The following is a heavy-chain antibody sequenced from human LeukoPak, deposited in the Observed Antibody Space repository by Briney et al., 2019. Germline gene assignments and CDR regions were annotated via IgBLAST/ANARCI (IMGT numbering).Heavy chain of an antibody. Sequence: PAASVKVSCKASGYTFTGYYIHWVRQAPGQGLEWMGWISAYNGNTNYAQKLQGRVTMTTDTSTSTAYMELRSLRSDDTAVYYCARGLWSPVDYWGQGTLVTVSS. CDR1: GYTFTGYY. CDR3: ARGLWSPVDY. D-gene: IGHD3-10*01. V-gene: IGHV1-18*04. J-gene: IGHJ4*02. CDR2: ISAYNGNT.